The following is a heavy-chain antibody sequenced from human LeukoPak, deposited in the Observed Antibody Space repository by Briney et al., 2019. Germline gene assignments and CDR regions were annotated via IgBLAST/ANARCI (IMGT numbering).Heavy chain of an antibody. J-gene: IGHJ4*02. CDR2: ISAYNDNT. CDR1: GYTFTSYG. D-gene: IGHD2-15*01. Sequence: ASVKVSCKASGYTFTSYGISWVRQAPGQGLAWMGWISAYNDNTNYAQKLQGRVTMTRDTSTNTAYMELRSLRSDDTAIYYCARDRVAPAPVPSDYWGQGTLVTVSS. V-gene: IGHV1-18*01. CDR3: ARDRVAPAPVPSDY.